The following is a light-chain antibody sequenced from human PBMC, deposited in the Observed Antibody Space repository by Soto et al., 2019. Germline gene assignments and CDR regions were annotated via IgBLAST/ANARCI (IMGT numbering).Light chain of an antibody. CDR1: SSNIGNNY. J-gene: IGLJ1*01. V-gene: IGLV1-51*02. CDR3: GTWDSSLSAVV. CDR2: ENN. Sequence: QSVLTQPPSVSAAPGQKVTISCSGSSSNIGNNYVSWYQQLPGTAPKLLIYENNKRPSGIPDRFSGSKSGTSATLGITGLQTGDEAGYYCGTWDSSLSAVVFGRGTKVTVL.